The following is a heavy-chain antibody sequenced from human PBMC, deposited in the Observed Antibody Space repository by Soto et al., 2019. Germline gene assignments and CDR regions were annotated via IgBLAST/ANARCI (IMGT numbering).Heavy chain of an antibody. CDR1: GGSISSGGYY. CDR3: ARLANYDSSGYLIDY. D-gene: IGHD3-22*01. CDR2: IYYSGST. Sequence: SETLSLTCTVSGGSISSGGYYWSWIRQHPGKGLEWIGYIYYSGSTYYNPSLKSRVTISVDTSKNQFSLKLSSVTAADTAVYYCARLANYDSSGYLIDYWGQGTLVTVSS. V-gene: IGHV4-31*03. J-gene: IGHJ4*02.